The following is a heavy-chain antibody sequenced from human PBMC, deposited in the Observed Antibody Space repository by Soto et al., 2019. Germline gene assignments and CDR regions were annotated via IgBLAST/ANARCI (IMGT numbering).Heavy chain of an antibody. Sequence: EVQLVESGGGLVQPGGSLRLSCEASGFTLSSYWMHWVRQAPGKGLVWVSRIYQSTTYYADSVKGRFTITRDNAKNTLYLQMNSLRAEDTAVYYCARDPRESITMIVVVITIFDYWGQGTLVTVSS. CDR2: IYQSTT. J-gene: IGHJ4*02. CDR3: ARDPRESITMIVVVITIFDY. D-gene: IGHD3-22*01. V-gene: IGHV3-74*01. CDR1: GFTLSSYW.